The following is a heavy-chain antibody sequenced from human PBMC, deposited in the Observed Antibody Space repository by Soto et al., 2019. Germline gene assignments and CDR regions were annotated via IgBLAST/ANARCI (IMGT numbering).Heavy chain of an antibody. V-gene: IGHV4-30-4*01. J-gene: IGHJ4*02. CDR2: IYYSGSS. Sequence: LSLTCTVSGGSISSGDYYWSWIRQPPGKGLEWIGYIYYSGSSYYNPSLKSRVTISVDTSKNQFYLKLSSVTAADTAVYSCARETPGYFYFDYWGQGTLVTVSS. CDR1: GGSISSGDYY. CDR3: ARETPGYFYFDY. D-gene: IGHD3-9*01.